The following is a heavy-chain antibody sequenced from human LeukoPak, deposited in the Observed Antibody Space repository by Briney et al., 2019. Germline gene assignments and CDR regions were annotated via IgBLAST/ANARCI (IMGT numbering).Heavy chain of an antibody. J-gene: IGHJ6*03. D-gene: IGHD6-6*01. CDR3: ARRSTSSGGYYYYMDV. CDR2: IYYSGST. V-gene: IGHV4-59*11. CDR1: GGSISSHY. Sequence: SETLSLTCTVSGGSISSHYWSWIRQPPGKGLEWIGYIYYSGSTNYNPSLKSRVTMSVDTSKNQFSLKLSSVTAADTAVYYCARRSTSSGGYYYYMDVWGTGTTVTVSS.